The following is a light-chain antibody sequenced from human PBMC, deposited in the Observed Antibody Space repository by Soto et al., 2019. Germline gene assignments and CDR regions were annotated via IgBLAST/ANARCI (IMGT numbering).Light chain of an antibody. CDR3: QQYYSTWT. V-gene: IGKV4-1*01. J-gene: IGKJ1*01. Sequence: DIVMTQSPESLAVSLGERGTINCKSSQSVLYSSNNRNYLAWYQQKPGQPPKLLIYWASTRESGVPDRFSGSGSGTDFTLTISSLQAEDVAVYYCQQYYSTWTFGQGTKVDIK. CDR2: WAS. CDR1: QSVLYSSNNRNY.